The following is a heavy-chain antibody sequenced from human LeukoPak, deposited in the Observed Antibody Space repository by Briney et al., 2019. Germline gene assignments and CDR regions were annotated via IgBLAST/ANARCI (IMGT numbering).Heavy chain of an antibody. CDR1: GFTFSGYS. CDR3: ARVGYDSSGHYYFDY. Sequence: GGSLRLSCAASGFTFSGYSMNWVRQAPGKGLEWVSYISSSSSTIYYADSVKGRFTISRDNAKNSLYLQMNSLRAEDTAVYYCARVGYDSSGHYYFDYWGQGTLVTVSS. J-gene: IGHJ4*02. CDR2: ISSSSSTI. V-gene: IGHV3-48*01. D-gene: IGHD3-22*01.